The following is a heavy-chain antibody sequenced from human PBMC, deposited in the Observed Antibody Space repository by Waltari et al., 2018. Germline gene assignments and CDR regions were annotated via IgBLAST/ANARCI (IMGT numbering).Heavy chain of an antibody. Sequence: QVQLVQSGAEVKKPGSSLKVSCKASEGTFSSYAISWFRQAPGQGLEWMGGIIPICGTANYAQKFKGRVTITTDESTSTAYMELSSMRSEDTAVYYCAREGIAAEKAFDIWGQGTMVTVSS. CDR1: EGTFSSYA. J-gene: IGHJ3*02. D-gene: IGHD6-13*01. V-gene: IGHV1-69*05. CDR2: IIPICGTA. CDR3: AREGIAAEKAFDI.